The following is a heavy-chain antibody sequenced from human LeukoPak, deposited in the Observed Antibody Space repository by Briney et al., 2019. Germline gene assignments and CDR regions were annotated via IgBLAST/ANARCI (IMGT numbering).Heavy chain of an antibody. V-gene: IGHV3-30*03. Sequence: PGGSLRLSCAASGFIFSDYGMHWVRQAPGKGLEWVAVLSYDGSNEYYVDSMKGRFTISRDNAKNSLYLQINSLRAEDTAVYYCARDSPGYGGYSYWGQGTLVTVSS. CDR1: GFIFSDYG. CDR2: LSYDGSNE. J-gene: IGHJ4*02. D-gene: IGHD5-12*01. CDR3: ARDSPGYGGYSY.